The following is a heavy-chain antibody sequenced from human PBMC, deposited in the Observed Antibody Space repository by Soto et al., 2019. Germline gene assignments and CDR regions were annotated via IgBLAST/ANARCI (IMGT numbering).Heavy chain of an antibody. CDR2: IYYGGST. V-gene: IGHV4-39*01. J-gene: IGHJ2*01. CDR1: GDSISSPYYY. CDR3: ARLAGLSYWYFDL. D-gene: IGHD6-19*01. Sequence: QLQLQESGPGLVKPSETLSLTCTVSGDSISSPYYYWGWIRQPPGKGLEWIASIYYGGSTYYNPSLKRRVTISVDTSKNQFSLKLSFVTAADTAVYYCARLAGLSYWYFDLWGRGTLVTVSS.